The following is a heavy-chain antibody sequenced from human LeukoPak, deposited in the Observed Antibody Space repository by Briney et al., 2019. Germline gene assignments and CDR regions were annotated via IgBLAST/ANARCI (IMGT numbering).Heavy chain of an antibody. CDR1: GFTVSSNY. V-gene: IGHV3-53*01. CDR2: IYSGGST. CDR3: ARDGGITGTQGDY. J-gene: IGHJ4*02. Sequence: GGSLRLSCAASGFTVSSNYMSWVRQAPGKGLEWVSVIYSGGSTYYADSVKSRFTISRDNSKNTLYLQMNSLRAEDTAVYYCARDGGITGTQGDYWGQGTLVTVSS. D-gene: IGHD1-7*01.